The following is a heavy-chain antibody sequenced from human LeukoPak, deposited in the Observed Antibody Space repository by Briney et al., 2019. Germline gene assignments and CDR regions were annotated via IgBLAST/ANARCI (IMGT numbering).Heavy chain of an antibody. V-gene: IGHV4-39*01. CDR1: GDSHSSGPYY. Sequence: SETLSLTCTVSGDSHSSGPYYWVWIRQPPGKGLTWIGSVYYSGSTLFSASFENRVAMPVDRSKNQFSLKLNSVTAADTATYYCARLWQMTACAQFEYWGRGILVTVAS. CDR2: VYYSGST. CDR3: ARLWQMTACAQFEY. D-gene: IGHD3-16*01. J-gene: IGHJ4*02.